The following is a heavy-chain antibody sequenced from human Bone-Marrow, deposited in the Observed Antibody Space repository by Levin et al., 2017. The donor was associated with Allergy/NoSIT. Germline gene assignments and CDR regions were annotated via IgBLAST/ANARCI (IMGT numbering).Heavy chain of an antibody. CDR1: GFTFSTFE. Sequence: GGSLRLSCAASGFTFSTFEMNWVRQAPGKGLEWIAYISSTSIISYADSVKGRFTISRDNAKNSLYLHMRSLRAEDTAVYYCAKVSVGANFHFYAYGMDVWGQGTTVIVSS. V-gene: IGHV3-48*03. D-gene: IGHD1-26*01. J-gene: IGHJ6*02. CDR2: ISSTSII. CDR3: AKVSVGANFHFYAYGMDV.